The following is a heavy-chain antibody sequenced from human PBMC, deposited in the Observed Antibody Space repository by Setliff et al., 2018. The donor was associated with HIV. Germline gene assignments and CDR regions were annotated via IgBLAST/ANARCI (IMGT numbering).Heavy chain of an antibody. J-gene: IGHJ5*02. Sequence: SETLSLTCAVYSGSFTVYYWTWIRQPPGKGLEWIGEINRFGITNYNPSLKSRLTLSVDTSKNQFSLNVNSVTAADTAVYYCARGNNGYYYDSSGYYHWGQGTLVTVSS. D-gene: IGHD3-22*01. CDR2: INRFGIT. CDR3: ARGNNGYYYDSSGYYH. V-gene: IGHV4-34*01. CDR1: SGSFTVYY.